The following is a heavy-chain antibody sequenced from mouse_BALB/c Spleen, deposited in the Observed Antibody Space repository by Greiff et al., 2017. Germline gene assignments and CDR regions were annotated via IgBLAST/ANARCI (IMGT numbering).Heavy chain of an antibody. Sequence: EVQLQQSGGDLVKPGGSLKLSCAASGFTFSSYGMSWVRQTPDKRLEWVATISSGGSYTYYPDSVKGRFTISRDNAKNTLYLQMSSLKSEDTAMYYCARHEGVITPWFAYWGQGTLVTVSA. CDR3: ARHEGVITPWFAY. J-gene: IGHJ3*01. CDR1: GFTFSSYG. D-gene: IGHD2-4*01. V-gene: IGHV5-6*01. CDR2: ISSGGSYT.